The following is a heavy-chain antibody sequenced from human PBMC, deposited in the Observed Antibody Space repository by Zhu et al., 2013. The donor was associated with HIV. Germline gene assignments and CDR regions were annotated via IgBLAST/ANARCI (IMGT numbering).Heavy chain of an antibody. CDR3: ARKSGEYSDYPRYFDY. CDR2: INAGNGNT. CDR1: GYTFTNYA. V-gene: IGHV1-3*01. J-gene: IGHJ4*02. D-gene: IGHD4-17*01. Sequence: QVQLVQSGAEVKKPGASVKVSCKASGYTFTNYAMHWVRQAPGQRLEWMGWINAGNGNTKYSQKFHVRVTITRDTSASTAYMELSSLRSEDTAVYYCARKSGEYSDYPRYFDYWAREPWSPSPQ.